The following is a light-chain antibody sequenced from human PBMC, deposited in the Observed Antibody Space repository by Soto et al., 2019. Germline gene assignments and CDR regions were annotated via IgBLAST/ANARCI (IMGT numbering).Light chain of an antibody. CDR3: TSYAGTYSFFYV. V-gene: IGLV2-8*01. CDR2: EVS. J-gene: IGLJ1*01. Sequence: QSALTQPPSASGSPGQSVTISCTGTSSDVGAYKYVSWYQQLPGKAPKLIIYEVSKRPSGVPDRFSGSKSGNTASLTVSGLQAEDEADYYCTSYAGTYSFFYVFGTGTKVTVL. CDR1: SSDVGAYKY.